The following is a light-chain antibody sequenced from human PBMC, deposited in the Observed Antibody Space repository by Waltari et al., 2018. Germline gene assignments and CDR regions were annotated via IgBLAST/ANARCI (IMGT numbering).Light chain of an antibody. V-gene: IGLV2-14*03. Sequence: QSALTQPASVSGSPGQSITISCTGTSSDVGGYDYVSWYQQHPDKAPKLLIYAVNNRPSGVASRFSGSKSGNTGSLTISGLQAEDEADYYCNSDTTSSTRVLGGGTKLTVL. CDR1: SSDVGGYDY. J-gene: IGLJ3*02. CDR3: NSDTTSSTRV. CDR2: AVN.